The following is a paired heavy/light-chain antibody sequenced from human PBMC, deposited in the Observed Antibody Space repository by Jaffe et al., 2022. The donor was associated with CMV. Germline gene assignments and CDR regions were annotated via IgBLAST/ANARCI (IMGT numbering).Light chain of an antibody. CDR1: QGISSY. CDR2: AAS. CDR3: QQYYSYPPT. J-gene: IGKJ1*01. V-gene: IGKV1-8*01. Sequence: AIRITQSPSSLSASTGDRVTITCRASQGISSYLAWYQQKPGKAPKLLIYAASTLQSGVPSRFSGSGSGTDFTLTISCLQSEDFATYYCQQYYSYPPTFGQGTKVEIK.
Heavy chain of an antibody. J-gene: IGHJ6*03. CDR3: ARGVPSLSGGNRYYYYYMDV. Sequence: QVQLQQWGAGLLKPSETLSLTCAVYGGSFSGYYWSWIRQPPGKGLEWIGEINHSGSTNYNPSLKSRVTISVDTSKNQFSLKLSSVTAADTAVYYCARGVPSLSGGNRYYYYYMDVWGKGTTVTVSS. CDR1: GGSFSGYY. V-gene: IGHV4-34*01. D-gene: IGHD2-15*01. CDR2: INHSGST.